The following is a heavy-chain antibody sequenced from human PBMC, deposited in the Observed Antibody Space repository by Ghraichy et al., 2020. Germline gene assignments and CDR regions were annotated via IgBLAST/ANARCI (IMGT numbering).Heavy chain of an antibody. D-gene: IGHD6-13*01. CDR2: INPNSGGT. V-gene: IGHV1-2*02. CDR1: GYTFTGYY. J-gene: IGHJ4*02. CDR3: VAPLGSSSWYYFDY. Sequence: ASVKVSCKASGYTFTGYYMHWVRQAPGQGLEWMGWINPNSGGTNYAQKFQGRVTMTRDTSISTAYMELSRLRSDDTAVYYCVAPLGSSSWYYFDYWGQGTLVTVSS.